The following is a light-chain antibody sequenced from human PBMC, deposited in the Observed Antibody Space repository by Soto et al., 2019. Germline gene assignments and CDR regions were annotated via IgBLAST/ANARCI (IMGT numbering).Light chain of an antibody. V-gene: IGKV1-5*01. J-gene: IGKJ1*01. CDR3: QLYNSDSRT. CDR1: QTISR. Sequence: DIQMSQSPSTLSASVGDRVTITCRASQTISRLAWYQQKPGKAPKLLIFDASRLQSGVPSRFSGSGSGTEFTLTVSSLQPDDFATYYCQLYNSDSRTFGQGTKVDNK. CDR2: DAS.